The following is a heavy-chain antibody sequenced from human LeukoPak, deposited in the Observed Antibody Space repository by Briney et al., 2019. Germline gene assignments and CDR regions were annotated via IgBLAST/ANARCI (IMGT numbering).Heavy chain of an antibody. V-gene: IGHV1-2*02. CDR2: INPNSGGT. CDR3: ARDQGYGSGGYSFDY. J-gene: IGHJ4*02. D-gene: IGHD3-10*01. CDR1: GYTFAGYF. Sequence: ASVKVSCKTSGYTFAGYFVHWVRQAPGQGLEWMGWINPNSGGTNYTQNFQGRVTITRDTSIATAYMELSRLTSDDTALYYCARDQGYGSGGYSFDYWGQGTRVTVSS.